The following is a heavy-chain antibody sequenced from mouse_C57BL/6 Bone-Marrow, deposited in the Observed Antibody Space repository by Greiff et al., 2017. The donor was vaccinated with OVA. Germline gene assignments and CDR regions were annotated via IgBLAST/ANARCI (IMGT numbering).Heavy chain of an antibody. V-gene: IGHV1-82*01. CDR1: GYAFSSSW. CDR3: ARGRRRYAMDY. J-gene: IGHJ4*01. Sequence: VQRVESGPELVKPGASVKISCKASGYAFSSSWMNWVKQRPGKGLEWIGRIYPGDGDTNYNGKFKGKATLTADKSSSTAYMQLSSLTSEDSAVYFCARGRRRYAMDYWGQGTSVTVSS. CDR2: IYPGDGDT.